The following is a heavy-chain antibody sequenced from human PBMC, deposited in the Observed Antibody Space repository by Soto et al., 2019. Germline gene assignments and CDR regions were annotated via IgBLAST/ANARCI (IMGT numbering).Heavy chain of an antibody. J-gene: IGHJ4*02. CDR3: AREGPQAIVDY. CDR2: IYSGGST. V-gene: IGHV3-53*01. Sequence: GGSLRLSCAASGFTVSSNYMSWVRQAPGKGLEWVSVIYSGGSTYYADSVKGRFTISRDNSKNTLYLQMNSLRAEDTAVYYCAREGPQAIVDYWGQGTLVTVSS. CDR1: GFTVSSNY.